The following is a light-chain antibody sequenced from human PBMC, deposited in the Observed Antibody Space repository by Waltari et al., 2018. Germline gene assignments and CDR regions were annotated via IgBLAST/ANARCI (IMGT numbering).Light chain of an antibody. CDR1: DNDIGYYDF. CDR2: EVN. V-gene: IGLV2-14*01. Sequence: QSALTQPASVSGSPGQSITISCTGTDNDIGYYDFVSWYQQHPGKAPKLIIFEVNDRPWGVSFRLSGCKSGSTASLTIAGLQPEDGAEYYCASFTSRSTRVFGSGTQVTVL. CDR3: ASFTSRSTRV. J-gene: IGLJ1*01.